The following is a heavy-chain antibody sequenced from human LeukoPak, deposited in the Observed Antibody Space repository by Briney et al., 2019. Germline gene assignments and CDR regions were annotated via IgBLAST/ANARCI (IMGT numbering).Heavy chain of an antibody. V-gene: IGHV3-23*01. D-gene: IGHD1-1*01. Sequence: PGASLRLSCAVSGLSFSTYAEGWVRQAPGKGLEFVAIGGAGGGRYYADSVKGRFTVSRDNSKNTLFLQMNSLRAEDTAVYHCAKLRGARYRLYYFDSWGQGALVTVSS. CDR2: IGGAGGGR. CDR3: AKLRGARYRLYYFDS. J-gene: IGHJ4*02. CDR1: GLSFSTYA.